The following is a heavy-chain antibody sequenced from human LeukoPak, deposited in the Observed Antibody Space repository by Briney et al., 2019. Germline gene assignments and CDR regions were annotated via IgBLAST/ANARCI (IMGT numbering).Heavy chain of an antibody. J-gene: IGHJ5*02. Sequence: ASLRVSCTASGYTFTSYYMHWVRQAPGQGLEWMGIINPSGGSTSYAQKFQGRVTMTRDTSTSTVYMELSSLRSEDTAVYYCARALGSIAAAGKGRYWFDPWGQGTLVTVSS. V-gene: IGHV1-46*01. CDR1: GYTFTSYY. CDR3: ARALGSIAAAGKGRYWFDP. D-gene: IGHD6-13*01. CDR2: INPSGGST.